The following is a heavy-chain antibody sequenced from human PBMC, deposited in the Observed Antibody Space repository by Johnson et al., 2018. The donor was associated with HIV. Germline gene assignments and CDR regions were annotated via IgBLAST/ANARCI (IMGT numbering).Heavy chain of an antibody. CDR1: GFTFSTYA. Sequence: QVQLVESGGGVVRPGRSLRLSCAASGFTFSTYAMHWVRQAPGKGLEWVAFMSNDGSNTYYADSVKGRFTISRANSKNTLYLQMNSLRAEDTAGYYCASDSGGWYGSAFDIWGQGTMVTVSS. CDR2: MSNDGSNT. CDR3: ASDSGGWYGSAFDI. V-gene: IGHV3-30-3*01. J-gene: IGHJ3*02. D-gene: IGHD6-13*01.